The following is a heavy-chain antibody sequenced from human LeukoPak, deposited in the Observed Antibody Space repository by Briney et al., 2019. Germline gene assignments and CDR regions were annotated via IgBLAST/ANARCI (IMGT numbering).Heavy chain of an antibody. D-gene: IGHD1-26*01. CDR2: ISSSGSTI. V-gene: IGHV3-11*04. J-gene: IGHJ4*02. Sequence: PGGSLRLSCAASGFTFSDYYMSWIRQAPGKGLEWVSYISSSGSTIYYADSVKGRFTISRDNSKNTLYLQMNSLRAEDTAVYYCARKVGATNCFDYWGQGTLVTVSS. CDR3: ARKVGATNCFDY. CDR1: GFTFSDYY.